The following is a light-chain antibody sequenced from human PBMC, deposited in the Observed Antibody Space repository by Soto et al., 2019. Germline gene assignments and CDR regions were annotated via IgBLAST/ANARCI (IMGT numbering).Light chain of an antibody. CDR2: KAS. CDR3: QHYNGYPIT. J-gene: IGKJ4*01. CDR1: QNINSW. V-gene: IGKV1-5*03. Sequence: DIQMTQSPSTLSASVGDRVTITCRASQNINSWLAWYQLRPGKAPKLLIYKASSLESGVPSRFSGGGSGTEFTLTISSLQPDDCATYYCQHYNGYPITFGGGTKVEI.